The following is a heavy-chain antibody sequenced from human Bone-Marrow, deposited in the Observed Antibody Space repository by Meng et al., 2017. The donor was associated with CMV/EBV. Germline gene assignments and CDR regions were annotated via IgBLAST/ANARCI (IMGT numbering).Heavy chain of an antibody. J-gene: IGHJ4*02. CDR3: ARDLTVVRGVLDY. D-gene: IGHD3-10*01. Sequence: VYVGSISSDIWWTWVRQPPGKGLEWIWEILHSGNTNYNQSLKSRVTISVDKSKNQFSLNLSPVTAADTAVYYCARDLTVVRGVLDYWSQGTLVTVSS. CDR1: VGSISSDIW. V-gene: IGHV4-4*02. CDR2: ILHSGNT.